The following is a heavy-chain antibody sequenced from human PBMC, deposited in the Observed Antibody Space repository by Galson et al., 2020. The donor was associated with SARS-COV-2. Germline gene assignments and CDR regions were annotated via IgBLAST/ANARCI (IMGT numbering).Heavy chain of an antibody. CDR2: IYYSGST. Sequence: ETSETLSLTCTVSGGSISSGGYYWSWIRQHPGKGLEWIGYIYYSGSTYYNQSLKSRVTISVDTSKNQFSLKLSSVTAADTAVYYCARGNTIFGVVTYGMEGWGQGTTVTVSS. D-gene: IGHD3-3*01. J-gene: IGHJ6*02. CDR1: GGSISSGGYY. CDR3: ARGNTIFGVVTYGMEG. V-gene: IGHV4-31*03.